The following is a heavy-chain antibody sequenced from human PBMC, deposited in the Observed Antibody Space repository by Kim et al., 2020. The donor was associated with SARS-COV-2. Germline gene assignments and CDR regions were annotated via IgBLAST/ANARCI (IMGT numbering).Heavy chain of an antibody. Sequence: SETLSLTCTVSGASISGSSYYWGWVRQPPGKGLEWIGSIDYSGSTYYNPSLESRVTISVDTSKNQFSLKLRSVTPADTTVYYCAGHWRGSGYDTGFDNWGQGTMVTVFS. V-gene: IGHV4-39*01. CDR2: IDYSGST. D-gene: IGHD5-12*01. CDR3: AGHWRGSGYDTGFDN. CDR1: GASISGSSYY. J-gene: IGHJ3*02.